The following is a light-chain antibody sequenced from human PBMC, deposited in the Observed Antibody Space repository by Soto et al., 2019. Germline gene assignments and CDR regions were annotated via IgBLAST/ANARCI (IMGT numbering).Light chain of an antibody. Sequence: QAVVTQPPSASGAPGQRFTISCSGSSSNIGINTVNWYQQLPGTAPKLLIYGNNQRPSGVPDRFSGSKSATSASLAISGLQSEDEADYYCAAWDDRLNGPVFGTGTKLTVL. CDR1: SSNIGINT. V-gene: IGLV1-44*01. CDR2: GNN. CDR3: AAWDDRLNGPV. J-gene: IGLJ1*01.